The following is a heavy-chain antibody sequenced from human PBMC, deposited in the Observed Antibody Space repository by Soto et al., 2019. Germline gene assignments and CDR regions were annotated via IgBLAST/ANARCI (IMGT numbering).Heavy chain of an antibody. Sequence: SETLSLTCVDSNFSISSGYYWGWIRQSPGKGLEWIASIYRSGTTSYNPSLKSRVTISVDPSKNQFSLMLTAVTAADTAVYYCARTHSGSYYSVFNYWGRGSLVAVSS. CDR3: ARTHSGSYYSVFNY. CDR1: NFSISSGYY. V-gene: IGHV4-38-2*01. D-gene: IGHD1-26*01. CDR2: IYRSGTT. J-gene: IGHJ4*02.